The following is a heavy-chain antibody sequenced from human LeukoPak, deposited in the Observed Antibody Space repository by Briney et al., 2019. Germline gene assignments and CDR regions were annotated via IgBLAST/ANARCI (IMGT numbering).Heavy chain of an antibody. Sequence: GASVKVSCKASGGTFSSYAISWVRQAPGQGLEWMGRIIPILGIANYAQKFQGRVTITADKSTSTAYMELSSLRSEDTAVYYCARNIMTTVAYIHYWGQGTLVTVSS. J-gene: IGHJ4*02. V-gene: IGHV1-69*04. CDR1: GGTFSSYA. D-gene: IGHD4-23*01. CDR3: ARNIMTTVAYIHY. CDR2: IIPILGIA.